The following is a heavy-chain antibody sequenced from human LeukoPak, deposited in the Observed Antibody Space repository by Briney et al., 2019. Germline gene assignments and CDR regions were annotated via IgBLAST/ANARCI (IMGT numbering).Heavy chain of an antibody. Sequence: SVKVSCKASGGTFSSYAISWVRQAPGQGLEWMGGIIPIFGTANYAQKFQGRVTITRNTSISTAYMELSSLRSEDTAVYYCARVTFVGRDYWGQGALVTVSS. CDR2: IIPIFGTA. CDR1: GGTFSSYA. CDR3: ARVTFVGRDY. V-gene: IGHV1-69*05. J-gene: IGHJ4*02. D-gene: IGHD3-16*02.